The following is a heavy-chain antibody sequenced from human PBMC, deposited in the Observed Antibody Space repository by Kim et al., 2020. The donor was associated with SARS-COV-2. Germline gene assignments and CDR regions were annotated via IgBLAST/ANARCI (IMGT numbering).Heavy chain of an antibody. J-gene: IGHJ6*02. Sequence: SVKVSCKASGGTFSSYAISWVRQAPGQGLEWMGGIIPIFGTANYAQKFQGRVTITADESTSTAYMELSSLRSEDTAVYYCARAGHYCSSTSCRSRFSYYYYYGMDVWGQGTTVTVSS. V-gene: IGHV1-69*13. D-gene: IGHD2-2*01. CDR3: ARAGHYCSSTSCRSRFSYYYYYGMDV. CDR1: GGTFSSYA. CDR2: IIPIFGTA.